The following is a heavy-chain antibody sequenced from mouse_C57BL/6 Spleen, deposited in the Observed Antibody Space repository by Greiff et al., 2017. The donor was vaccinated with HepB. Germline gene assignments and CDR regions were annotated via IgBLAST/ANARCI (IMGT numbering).Heavy chain of an antibody. Sequence: QVQLQQSGAELVRPGTSVKVSCKASGYAFTNYLIEWVKQRPGQGLEWIGVINPGSGGTNYNEKFKGKATLTADKSSSTAYMQLSSLTSEDSAVYFCAIRFYYSNYGAMDYWGQGTSVTVSS. V-gene: IGHV1-54*01. CDR1: GYAFTNYL. CDR2: INPGSGGT. CDR3: AIRFYYSNYGAMDY. D-gene: IGHD2-5*01. J-gene: IGHJ4*01.